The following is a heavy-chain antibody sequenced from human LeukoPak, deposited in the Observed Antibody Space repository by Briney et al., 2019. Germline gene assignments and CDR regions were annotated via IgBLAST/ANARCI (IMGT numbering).Heavy chain of an antibody. CDR3: TKGIYSSGWSYFDY. Sequence: GSLRLSCAASGFTFSNYAMSWVRQAAGEGLEWVSTLSGSGITTHYADTVKGRFTISRDNVQNTLYLQMNSLRAEDTALYYCTKGIYSSGWSYFDYWGHGTLITLSS. CDR2: LSGSGITT. CDR1: GFTFSNYA. D-gene: IGHD6-19*01. V-gene: IGHV3-23*01. J-gene: IGHJ4*01.